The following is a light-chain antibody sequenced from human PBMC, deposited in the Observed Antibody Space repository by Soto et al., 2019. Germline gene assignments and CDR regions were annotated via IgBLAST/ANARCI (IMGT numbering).Light chain of an antibody. CDR1: QDIAIY. V-gene: IGKV1-39*01. Sequence: IQLTQSPSSLSASVGDRVTITCRASQDIAIYLAWYLQKPGKAPKLLIYAASSLQSGVPSRFSGSGSETDFTLTISSLQPEDFATYSCQQSYSTTWTFGQGTKVDIK. J-gene: IGKJ1*01. CDR2: AAS. CDR3: QQSYSTTWT.